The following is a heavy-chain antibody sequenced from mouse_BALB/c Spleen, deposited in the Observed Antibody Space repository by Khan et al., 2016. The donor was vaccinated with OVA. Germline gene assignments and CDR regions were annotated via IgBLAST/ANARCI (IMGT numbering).Heavy chain of an antibody. V-gene: IGHV5-12*02. J-gene: IGHJ4*01. CDR2: ISNDGGST. Sequence: EVELVESGGGLVQPGGSLKLSCATSGFTFSDYYMYWVRQTPEKRLEWVAYISNDGGSTYYPDTVKGNFTISSDNAKHTLYLQMSRLKSEDTASYYCARQLNGAMDYWGQGTSVTVSS. CDR3: ARQLNGAMDY. CDR1: GFTFSDYY. D-gene: IGHD1-3*01.